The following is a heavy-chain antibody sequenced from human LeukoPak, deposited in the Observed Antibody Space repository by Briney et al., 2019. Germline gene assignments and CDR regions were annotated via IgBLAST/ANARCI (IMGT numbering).Heavy chain of an antibody. CDR2: IIPIFGTA. V-gene: IGHV1-69*01. Sequence: SVTVSCTASGGTFNIYAISWVRQAPGQGLEGMGGIIPIFGTANYAQKFQGRVTITADDSTSTAYMELSSLRSEDTAVYFCASAPRYSSSWPNNWFDPWGQGTLVTVSS. CDR3: ASAPRYSSSWPNNWFDP. CDR1: GGTFNIYA. D-gene: IGHD6-13*01. J-gene: IGHJ5*02.